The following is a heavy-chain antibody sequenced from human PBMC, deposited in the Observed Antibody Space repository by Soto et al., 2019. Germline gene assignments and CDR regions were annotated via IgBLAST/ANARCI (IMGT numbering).Heavy chain of an antibody. V-gene: IGHV1-18*04. Sequence: GASVKVSCKASGYTFTGYGISWVRQAPGQGLEWMGWISAYNGNTNYAQKLQGRVTMTTDTSTSTAYMELRSLRSDDTAVYYCARVGITMIVVVTERASYFDYWGQGTLVTAPQ. CDR2: ISAYNGNT. D-gene: IGHD3-22*01. J-gene: IGHJ4*02. CDR3: ARVGITMIVVVTERASYFDY. CDR1: GYTFTGYG.